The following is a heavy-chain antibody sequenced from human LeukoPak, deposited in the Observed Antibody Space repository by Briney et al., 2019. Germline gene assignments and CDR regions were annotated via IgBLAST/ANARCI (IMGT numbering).Heavy chain of an antibody. Sequence: SVKVSCKASGGTFSSYTISWVRQAPGQGLEWMGRIIPILGIANYAQKFQGRVTITADKSTSTAYMELSSLRSEDTAVYYCARDSSGYFGEVYWGQGTLVTVSS. D-gene: IGHD3-22*01. J-gene: IGHJ4*02. CDR2: IIPILGIA. CDR3: ARDSSGYFGEVY. CDR1: GGTFSSYT. V-gene: IGHV1-69*02.